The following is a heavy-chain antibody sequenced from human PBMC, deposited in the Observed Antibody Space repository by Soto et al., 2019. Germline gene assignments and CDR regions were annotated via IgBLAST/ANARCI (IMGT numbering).Heavy chain of an antibody. Sequence: QLQLQESGPGLVKPSETLSLTCTVSGGSISSSSYYWGWIRQPPGKGLEWIGSIYYSGSTYYNPSHKSRVTISVDTSKNQFSLKLSSVTAADTAVYYCARGILGYCSGGSCDAFDIWGQGTMVTVSS. V-gene: IGHV4-39*01. D-gene: IGHD2-15*01. J-gene: IGHJ3*02. CDR2: IYYSGST. CDR1: GGSISSSSYY. CDR3: ARGILGYCSGGSCDAFDI.